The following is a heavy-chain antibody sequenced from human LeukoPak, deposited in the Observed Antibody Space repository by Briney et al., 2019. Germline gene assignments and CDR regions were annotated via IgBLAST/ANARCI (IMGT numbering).Heavy chain of an antibody. Sequence: SQTLSLTCTVSGASISSGSYYWTWIRQPAGKEWEGFGRIYTSGNTNYNPSLKSRVTISIDTSKNQFSLKLSSVTAADTAVYYCAKDSCGGSCNSYWFDPWGQGTLVTVSS. CDR3: AKDSCGGSCNSYWFDP. J-gene: IGHJ5*02. CDR2: IYTSGNT. D-gene: IGHD2-15*01. CDR1: GASISSGSYY. V-gene: IGHV4-61*02.